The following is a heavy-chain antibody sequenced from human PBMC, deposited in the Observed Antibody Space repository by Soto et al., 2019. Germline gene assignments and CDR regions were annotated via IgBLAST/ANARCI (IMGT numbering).Heavy chain of an antibody. CDR1: GFTFSSYG. J-gene: IGHJ5*02. CDR2: IWYDGSNK. CDR3: AREGASNWFDP. V-gene: IGHV3-33*01. D-gene: IGHD3-16*01. Sequence: QVQLVESGGGVVQPGRXLRLSCAASGFTFSSYGMHWVRQAPGKGLEWVAVIWYDGSNKYYADSVKGRFTISRDNSKNTLYLQMNSLRAEDTAVYYCAREGASNWFDPWGQGTLVTVSS.